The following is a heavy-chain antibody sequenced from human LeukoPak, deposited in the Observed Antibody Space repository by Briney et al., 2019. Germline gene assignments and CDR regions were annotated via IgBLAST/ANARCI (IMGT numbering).Heavy chain of an antibody. CDR3: ARDRGWFGATDY. CDR2: ISSSSSYT. J-gene: IGHJ4*02. CDR1: GFTFSDYY. D-gene: IGHD3-10*01. V-gene: IGHV3-11*05. Sequence: GGSLRLSCAASGFTFSDYYMSWIRQAPGKGLEWVSYISSSSSYTNYADSVKGRFTISRDNAKNSLYLQMNSLRADDTALYYCARDRGWFGATDYWGQGVLVTVSS.